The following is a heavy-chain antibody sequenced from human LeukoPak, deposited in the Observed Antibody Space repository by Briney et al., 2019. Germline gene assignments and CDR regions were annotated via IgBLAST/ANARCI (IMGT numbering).Heavy chain of an antibody. Sequence: GGTLRLSCAASGFTFSGFAMSWIRQAPGKGLEWVSSISRSGESTFYADSVKGRFTISRDNAKNSLYLQMNSLRAEDTAVYYCAREHSGYDFPGRDYYYMDVWGKGTTVTVSS. V-gene: IGHV3-23*01. CDR2: ISRSGEST. CDR3: AREHSGYDFPGRDYYYMDV. CDR1: GFTFSGFA. J-gene: IGHJ6*03. D-gene: IGHD5-12*01.